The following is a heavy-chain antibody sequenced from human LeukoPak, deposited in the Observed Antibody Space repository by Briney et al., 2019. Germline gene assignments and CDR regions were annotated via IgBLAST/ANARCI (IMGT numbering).Heavy chain of an antibody. CDR1: GGTFSSYA. Sequence: GSSVKVSCKASGGTFSSYAISWVRQAPGQGLEWMGGIIPIFGTANYAQKFQGRVTITADKSTSTAYMELSSLRSEDTAVYYCARARGPLWFGEGAYYYYMDVWGKGTTVTVSS. V-gene: IGHV1-69*06. D-gene: IGHD3-10*01. CDR3: ARARGPLWFGEGAYYYYMDV. J-gene: IGHJ6*03. CDR2: IIPIFGTA.